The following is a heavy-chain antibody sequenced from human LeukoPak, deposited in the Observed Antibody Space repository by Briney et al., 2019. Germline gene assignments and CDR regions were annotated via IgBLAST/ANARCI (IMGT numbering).Heavy chain of an antibody. CDR2: MNPSSGSS. J-gene: IGHJ5*01. Sequence: ASVKVCCKASGDTFRNYDLNWMRQAPGQGLEWMGRMNPSSGSSSSSQKFHGRVTMTRDTSISTAYMELSSLTSDDTAVYFCAGAPDSAWFDSWGQGTLVIVSS. CDR3: AGAPDSAWFDS. CDR1: GDTFRNYD. V-gene: IGHV1-8*01. D-gene: IGHD4-11*01.